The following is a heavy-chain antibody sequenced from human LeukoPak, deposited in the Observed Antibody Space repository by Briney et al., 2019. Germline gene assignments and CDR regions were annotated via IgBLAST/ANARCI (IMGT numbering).Heavy chain of an antibody. Sequence: ASVKVSCQASGYNFVDYDINWVRQAPGQGPEWMGWMNPYSGNTGYAQKFQGRVSMTRDTSINIACMELTGLGSEDTAVYYCARGTSGKSYGYGDNWGRGTLVTVPS. D-gene: IGHD5-18*01. J-gene: IGHJ4*02. CDR3: ARGTSGKSYGYGDN. CDR2: MNPYSGNT. CDR1: GYNFVDYD. V-gene: IGHV1-8*01.